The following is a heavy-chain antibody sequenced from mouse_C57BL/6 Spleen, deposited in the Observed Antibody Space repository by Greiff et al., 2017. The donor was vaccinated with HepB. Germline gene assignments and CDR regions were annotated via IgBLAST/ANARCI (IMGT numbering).Heavy chain of an antibody. CDR3: ATPTLYYYAMDY. J-gene: IGHJ4*01. CDR1: GFSLTSYG. Sequence: VKLVESGPGLVQPSQSLSITCTVSGFSLTSYGVHWVRQSPGKGLEWLGVIWRGGSTDYNAAFMSRLSITEDNSKSQVFFKMNNLQADDTAIFYCATPTLYYYAMDYWGQGTSVNVSS. D-gene: IGHD6-1*01. CDR2: IWRGGST. V-gene: IGHV2-5*01.